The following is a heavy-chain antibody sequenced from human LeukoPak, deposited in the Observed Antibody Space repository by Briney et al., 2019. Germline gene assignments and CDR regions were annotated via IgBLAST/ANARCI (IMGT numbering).Heavy chain of an antibody. CDR2: IRSSSSYI. V-gene: IGHV3-21*01. CDR3: ARVSYDILTGYSYIDY. J-gene: IGHJ4*02. Sequence: PGGSLRLSCAASGFAFSSYSMNWVRQAPGKGLEWVSSIRSSSSYIYYADSVKGRFTISRDNAKNSLYLQMNSLRAEDTAVYYCARVSYDILTGYSYIDYWGQGTLVTVSS. D-gene: IGHD3-9*01. CDR1: GFAFSSYS.